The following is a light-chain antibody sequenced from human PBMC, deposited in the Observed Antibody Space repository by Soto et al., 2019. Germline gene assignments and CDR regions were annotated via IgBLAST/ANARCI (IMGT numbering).Light chain of an antibody. CDR3: QQYGSSPKYT. CDR1: QSVSSSY. J-gene: IGKJ2*01. V-gene: IGKV3-20*01. Sequence: EIVLTQSPGTLSLSPGERATLSCRASQSVSSSYLAWYQQKPGQAPRLLIYGASSRATGIPDRFSGSGSGTDFTLTISSLETEDFAVYYCQQYGSSPKYTFGQGTKLEI. CDR2: GAS.